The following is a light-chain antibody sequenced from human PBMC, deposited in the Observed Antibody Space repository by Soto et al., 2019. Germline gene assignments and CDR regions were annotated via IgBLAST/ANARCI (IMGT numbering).Light chain of an antibody. CDR2: GAS. J-gene: IGKJ2*01. CDR3: QQYNNWPSGYT. Sequence: EIVMTQSPATLSVSPGERATLSCRASQSVSSNLAWYQQKPGQAPRLLIYGASTRATGIPARFSGSGSGTEFTLNISSLQSEDFAVYYGQQYNNWPSGYTFGQGTKLEIK. V-gene: IGKV3-15*01. CDR1: QSVSSN.